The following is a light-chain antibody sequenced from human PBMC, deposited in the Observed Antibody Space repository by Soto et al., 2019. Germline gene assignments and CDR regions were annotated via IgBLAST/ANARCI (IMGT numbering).Light chain of an antibody. Sequence: QSVLTQPASVSGSPGQSITISCTGTASDVGGYYYVSWYQQHPGYAPKLLIYEVINRPSGVSDRFSGSKSGNTASLTISGRLAADEADYYCSSYTGTSSTVFGTGTKLTVL. CDR1: ASDVGGYYY. CDR2: EVI. V-gene: IGLV2-14*01. CDR3: SSYTGTSSTV. J-gene: IGLJ1*01.